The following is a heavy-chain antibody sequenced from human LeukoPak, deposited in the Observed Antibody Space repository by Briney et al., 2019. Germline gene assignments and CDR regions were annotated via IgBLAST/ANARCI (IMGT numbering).Heavy chain of an antibody. J-gene: IGHJ4*02. V-gene: IGHV3-23*01. D-gene: IGHD4-17*01. CDR1: GFTFSSYT. CDR3: VTQMATVTMDDY. CDR2: IRGGGDNT. Sequence: GGSLRLSCAASGFTFSSYTMSWARQAPGKGLEWVSAIRGGGDNTFYADSVKGRFTISRDNFKNTLYLQMNSLRADDTAVYFCVTQMATVTMDDYWGQGTLVTVSS.